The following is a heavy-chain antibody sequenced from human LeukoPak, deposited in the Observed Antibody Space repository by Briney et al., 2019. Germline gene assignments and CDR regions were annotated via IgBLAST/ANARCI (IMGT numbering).Heavy chain of an antibody. CDR1: GFTFTSYA. CDR3: ARGRWPGGHFDY. V-gene: IGHV3-23*01. D-gene: IGHD4-23*01. J-gene: IGHJ4*02. Sequence: GGSLRLSCAASGFTFTSYAMNWVRQAPGKGLERVSGISANGISTNYADSVKGRFTISRDNSKNTLYLQMNSLRAGDTAIYYCARGRWPGGHFDYWGQGTLVTVSS. CDR2: ISANGIST.